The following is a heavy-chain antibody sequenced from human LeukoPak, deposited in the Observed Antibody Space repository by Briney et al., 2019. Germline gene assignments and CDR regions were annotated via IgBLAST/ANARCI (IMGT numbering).Heavy chain of an antibody. CDR3: AREYCTTANCYRLDS. CDR1: GFTFSHVA. Sequence: PGRSLRLSCAASGFTFSHVAMHWVRQSPGKGPEWVAFISYDGKNANYADSVEGRFTVSRDNSKNTLYLQLNSLRAEDTAIYYCAREYCTTANCYRLDSWGQGTLVTVSS. J-gene: IGHJ4*02. V-gene: IGHV3-30*04. D-gene: IGHD2-2*02. CDR2: ISYDGKNA.